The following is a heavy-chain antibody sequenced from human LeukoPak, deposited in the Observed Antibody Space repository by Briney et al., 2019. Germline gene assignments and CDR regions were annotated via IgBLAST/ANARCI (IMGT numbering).Heavy chain of an antibody. CDR3: ARVAYGDYLLRERWFDP. CDR1: GGTFSSYA. Sequence: SVKVSCKASGGTFSSYAISWVRQAPGQGLEWIGGIIPIFGTANYAQKFQGRVTITADESTSTAYMELSSLRSEDTAVYYCARVAYGDYLLRERWFDPWGQGTLVTVSS. J-gene: IGHJ5*02. CDR2: IIPIFGTA. V-gene: IGHV1-69*01. D-gene: IGHD4-17*01.